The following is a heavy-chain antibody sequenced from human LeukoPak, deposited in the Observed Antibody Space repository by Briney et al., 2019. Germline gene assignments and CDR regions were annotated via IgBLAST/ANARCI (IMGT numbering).Heavy chain of an antibody. V-gene: IGHV1-69*13. D-gene: IGHD3-22*01. CDR3: ARVVDSSGAFDY. CDR2: IIPIFGTA. Sequence: SVKVSCEASGGTFSSYAISWVRQAPGQGLEWMGGIIPIFGTANYAQKFQGRVTITADESTSTAYMELSSLRSEDTAVYYCARVVDSSGAFDYWGQGTLVTVSS. J-gene: IGHJ4*02. CDR1: GGTFSSYA.